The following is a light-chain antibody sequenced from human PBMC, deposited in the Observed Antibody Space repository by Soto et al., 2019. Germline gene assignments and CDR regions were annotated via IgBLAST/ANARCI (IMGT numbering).Light chain of an antibody. CDR3: QQYHNWPPRT. J-gene: IGKJ4*02. V-gene: IGKV3D-7*01. Sequence: VMTQSPGTLSLSPGERATLSCRASQSVSIDYLACFQQKPGQSPRLLLYDASARPTGSPARCVGMRSWTKVTLTITSLQHEDFAVYYCQQYHNWPPRTFGGGTKVDIK. CDR2: DAS. CDR1: QSVSIDY.